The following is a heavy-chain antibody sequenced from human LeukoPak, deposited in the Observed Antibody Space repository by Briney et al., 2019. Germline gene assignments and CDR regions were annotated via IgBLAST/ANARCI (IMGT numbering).Heavy chain of an antibody. CDR1: GFTFSRYE. V-gene: IGHV3-48*03. D-gene: IGHD4-17*01. Sequence: GSLRLSCAASGFTFSRYEMNWVRQAPGKGLEWVSYISKSGSTLIYAGSGEGRFTLSRDNAKNSLYLQMNSLRAEDTAVYYCAREMTTVTTYFDYWGQGTLVTVSS. CDR2: ISKSGSTL. CDR3: AREMTTVTTYFDY. J-gene: IGHJ4*02.